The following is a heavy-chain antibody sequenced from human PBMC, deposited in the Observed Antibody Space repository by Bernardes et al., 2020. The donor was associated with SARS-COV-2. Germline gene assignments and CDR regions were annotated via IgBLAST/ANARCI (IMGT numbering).Heavy chain of an antibody. V-gene: IGHV3-30*03. J-gene: IGHJ6*04. D-gene: IGHD1-20*01. CDR3: ARNNRALDV. Sequence: GGSLRLSCGVSGFYFQSYGMHWVRQAPGKGLEWVAFISFDGSDRDYGDSVKGRFTISRDNYRKTLYLQMNSLTTDDTAVYYCARNNRALDVWGEGTTVTVSS. CDR1: GFYFQSYG. CDR2: ISFDGSDR.